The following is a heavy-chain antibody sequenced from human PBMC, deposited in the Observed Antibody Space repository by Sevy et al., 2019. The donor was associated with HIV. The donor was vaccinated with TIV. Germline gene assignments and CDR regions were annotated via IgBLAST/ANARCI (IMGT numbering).Heavy chain of an antibody. CDR3: ARGDDCSGGSCYFDY. CDR1: GFTFSSYS. J-gene: IGHJ4*02. D-gene: IGHD2-15*01. V-gene: IGHV3-21*01. Sequence: GGSLRLSCAASGFTFSSYSMNWVRQAPGKGLEWVSSISSSSSYIYYADSVKGRFTISRDNAKNSLYLQMNSLRADDTAVYYCARGDDCSGGSCYFDYWGQGTLVTVSS. CDR2: ISSSSSYI.